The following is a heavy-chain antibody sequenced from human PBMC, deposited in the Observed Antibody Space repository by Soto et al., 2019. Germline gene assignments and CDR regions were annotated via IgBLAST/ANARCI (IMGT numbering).Heavy chain of an antibody. CDR2: IIPIFGTA. J-gene: IGHJ4*02. V-gene: IGHV1-69*13. D-gene: IGHD3-3*01. Sequence: SVKASCKASGGTFSSYAISWVRQAPGQGLEWMGGIIPIFGTANYAQKFQGRVTITADESTSTAYMELSSLRSEDTAVYYCARQFYDFWSGSRATDGFFDYWGQGTLVTVSS. CDR1: GGTFSSYA. CDR3: ARQFYDFWSGSRATDGFFDY.